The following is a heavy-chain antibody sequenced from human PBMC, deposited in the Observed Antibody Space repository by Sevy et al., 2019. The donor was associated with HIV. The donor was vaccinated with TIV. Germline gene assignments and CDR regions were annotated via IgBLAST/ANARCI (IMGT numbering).Heavy chain of an antibody. Sequence: GGSLRLSCAASGFTFSSYAMHWVRQAPGKGLEWVAVISYDGSNKYYADSVKGRFTISRDNSKNTLYLQMNSLRAEDTAVYYCARDVGYGHYALDYWGQGTLVTVSS. CDR3: ARDVGYGHYALDY. V-gene: IGHV3-30-3*01. CDR2: ISYDGSNK. D-gene: IGHD4-17*01. J-gene: IGHJ4*02. CDR1: GFTFSSYA.